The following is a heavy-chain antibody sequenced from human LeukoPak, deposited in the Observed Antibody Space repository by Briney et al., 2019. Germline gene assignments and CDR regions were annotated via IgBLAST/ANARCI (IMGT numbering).Heavy chain of an antibody. Sequence: SETLSLTYTVSGASISSYFWSWIRQPAGKGLEWIGRIYTTGSTNYNPSLKSRVTMSVDTSKKQFSLKLISVTAADTAVYYCARERGRFDYWGQGTLVTVSS. CDR1: GASISSYF. J-gene: IGHJ4*02. V-gene: IGHV4-4*07. CDR2: IYTTGST. D-gene: IGHD3-16*01. CDR3: ARERGRFDY.